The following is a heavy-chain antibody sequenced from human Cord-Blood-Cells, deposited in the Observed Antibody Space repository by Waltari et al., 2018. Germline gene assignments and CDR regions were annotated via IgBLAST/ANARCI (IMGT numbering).Heavy chain of an antibody. CDR1: GGSISSYY. D-gene: IGHD2-15*01. V-gene: IGHV4-59*01. Sequence: QVQLQESGPGLVKPSETLSLTCTVSGGSISSYYWSWIRQPPGKGLEWIGYIYSSGRTNSNPSLESLVTISVNTSKNQFSLKLSSVTAADTAVYYCARVERGYCSGGSCYYWYFDLWGRGTLVTVSS. CDR2: IYSSGRT. J-gene: IGHJ2*01. CDR3: ARVERGYCSGGSCYYWYFDL.